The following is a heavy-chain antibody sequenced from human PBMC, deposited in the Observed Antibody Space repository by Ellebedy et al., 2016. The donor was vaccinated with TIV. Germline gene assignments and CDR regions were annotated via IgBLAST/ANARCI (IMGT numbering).Heavy chain of an antibody. Sequence: GESLKISCKGSGYSFTSYWIGWVRQMPGKGLEWMGIIYPGDSDTRYSPSFQGQVTISADKSISTAYLQWSSLKASDTAMYYCARQKGRGWSNYYYYYGMDVWGQGTTVTVSS. CDR1: GYSFTSYW. V-gene: IGHV5-51*01. CDR3: ARQKGRGWSNYYYYYGMDV. D-gene: IGHD6-19*01. J-gene: IGHJ6*02. CDR2: IYPGDSDT.